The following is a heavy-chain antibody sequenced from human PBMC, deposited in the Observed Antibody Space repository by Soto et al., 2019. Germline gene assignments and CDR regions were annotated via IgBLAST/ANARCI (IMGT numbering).Heavy chain of an antibody. CDR2: IYHGGTT. D-gene: IGHD3-22*01. CDR3: AKAHVMVVADSTFDY. Sequence: LSLTCTVSGYSISSGSYWGWIRQPPGKGPEWIASIYHGGTTFYNPSLKSRVTVSVDKSNNQFSLKLRSVTAADTAVYYCAKAHVMVVADSTFDYWGHGTLVTSPQ. V-gene: IGHV4-38-2*02. CDR1: GYSISSGSY. J-gene: IGHJ4*01.